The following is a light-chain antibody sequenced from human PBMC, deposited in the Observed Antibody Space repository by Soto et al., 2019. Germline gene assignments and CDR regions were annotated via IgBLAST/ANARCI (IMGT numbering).Light chain of an antibody. V-gene: IGLV2-23*01. CDR1: SSAVGTFRL. J-gene: IGLJ1*01. CDR3: CSSAPGRTFV. CDR2: EGS. Sequence: QSVLTQPASVSGSPGQSITISCTGSSSAVGTFRLVSWYQHHPGKVPKLIIYEGSKRPSGVSDRFSGSEPGNTASLTISGLQAEGEADYYCCSSAPGRTFVFGTGTKVTVL.